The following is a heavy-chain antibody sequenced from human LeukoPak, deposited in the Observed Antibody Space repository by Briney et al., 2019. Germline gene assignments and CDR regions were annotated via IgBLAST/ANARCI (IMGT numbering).Heavy chain of an antibody. Sequence: PGGSLGLSCAASGFTFSSYAMSWVRQAPGKGLEWVSGVSGSGGSTYYADSVKGRFTISRDNSKNTLYLQMNSLRAEDTAVYYCAKDGYSYGSNYLDYWGQGTLVTVSS. CDR1: GFTFSSYA. J-gene: IGHJ4*02. CDR2: VSGSGGST. D-gene: IGHD5-18*01. V-gene: IGHV3-23*01. CDR3: AKDGYSYGSNYLDY.